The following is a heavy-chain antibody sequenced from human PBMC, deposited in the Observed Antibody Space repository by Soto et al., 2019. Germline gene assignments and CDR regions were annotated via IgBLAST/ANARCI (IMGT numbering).Heavy chain of an antibody. CDR1: GGSISSGGYY. J-gene: IGHJ4*02. CDR3: AAAANSGRIDY. V-gene: IGHV4-31*03. D-gene: IGHD3-10*01. Sequence: PSETLSLTCTVSGGSISSGGYYWSWIRQHPGKGLEWIGYIYYSGSTYYNPSLKSRVTISVDTSKNQFSLKLSSVTAADTAVYYCAAAANSGRIDYWGQGTLVTVSS. CDR2: IYYSGST.